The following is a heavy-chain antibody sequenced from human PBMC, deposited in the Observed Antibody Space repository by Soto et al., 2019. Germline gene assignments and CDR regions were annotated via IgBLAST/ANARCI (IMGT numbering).Heavy chain of an antibody. CDR3: ERSWNEYFDY. D-gene: IGHD1-1*01. Sequence: GGSLRLSCAASGFTFSGYEMNWVRQAPGKGLEWVSDIPSTGGSIDYADSVKGRFTISRDNAKKSLYLQMNSMRAEDTAVYYCERSWNEYFDYWGQGTLVTVSS. CDR2: IPSTGGSI. J-gene: IGHJ4*02. CDR1: GFTFSGYE. V-gene: IGHV3-48*03.